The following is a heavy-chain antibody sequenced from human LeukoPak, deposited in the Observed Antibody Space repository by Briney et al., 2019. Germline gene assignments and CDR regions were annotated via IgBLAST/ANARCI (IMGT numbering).Heavy chain of an antibody. D-gene: IGHD6-19*01. Sequence: SETLSLTCTVSGGSISSYYWSWIRPPPGKGLEWIGEINHSGSTNYNPSLKSRVTISVDTSKNQFSLKLSSVTAADTAVYYCARGRSSGWYIRFDPWGQGTLVTVSS. CDR1: GGSISSYY. J-gene: IGHJ5*02. CDR2: INHSGST. V-gene: IGHV4-34*01. CDR3: ARGRSSGWYIRFDP.